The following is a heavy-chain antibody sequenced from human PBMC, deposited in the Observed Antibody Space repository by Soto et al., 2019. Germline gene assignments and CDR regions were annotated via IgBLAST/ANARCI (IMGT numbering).Heavy chain of an antibody. CDR1: GYTFRNYD. D-gene: IGHD5-12*01. CDR2: ISISKGKT. Sequence: QVQLVQSGAEVKRPGASVKVSCKASGYTFRNYDVAWVRRAPGHGLEWMGWISISKGKTYYQESLQGRATMTMDTCTTTAYMEVRSLRRDDTAVYYCARKGYIGNFGLDVWGQGTTVTVSS. J-gene: IGHJ6*02. CDR3: ARKGYIGNFGLDV. V-gene: IGHV1-18*01.